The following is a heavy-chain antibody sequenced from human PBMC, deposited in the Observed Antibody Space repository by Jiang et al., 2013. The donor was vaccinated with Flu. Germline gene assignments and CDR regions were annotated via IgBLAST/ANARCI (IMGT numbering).Heavy chain of an antibody. V-gene: IGHV4-59*01. CDR1: GGSISNYF. CDR2: IYYSGDT. CDR3: ARGLSRDYYGSGSYYKASGWFDP. D-gene: IGHD3-10*01. Sequence: LLKPSETLSLTCSVSGGSISNYFWSWIRQPPGKGLEWIAYIYYSGDTNYNPSLKSRVTISVDTSKNQFSLKLSSVTAADTAVYYCARGLSRDYYGSGSYYKASGWFDPWGQGTLVTVSS. J-gene: IGHJ5*02.